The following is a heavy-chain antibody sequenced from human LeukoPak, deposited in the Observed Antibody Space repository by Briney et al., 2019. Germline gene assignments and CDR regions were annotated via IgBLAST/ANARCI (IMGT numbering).Heavy chain of an antibody. V-gene: IGHV3-49*03. Sequence: GGSLRLSCTGSGFTFSDSALSWFRQAPGKGLEWVGFIRGKAYGGATKYAASVNGRFTISRDDSKSIAYLQMISLKIEDTGIYYCTRGGHLYDSSYGMDDWGQGTTVTVSS. J-gene: IGHJ6*02. CDR2: IRGKAYGGAT. CDR3: TRGGHLYDSSYGMDD. D-gene: IGHD3-22*01. CDR1: GFTFSDSA.